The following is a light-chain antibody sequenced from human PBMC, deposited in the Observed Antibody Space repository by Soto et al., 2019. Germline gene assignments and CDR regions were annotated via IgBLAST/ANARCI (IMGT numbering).Light chain of an antibody. CDR1: SSDVGAYNY. CDR3: SSYAGTNNLLYV. V-gene: IGLV2-8*01. J-gene: IGLJ1*01. Sequence: QSVLTQPPSASGSPGQSVTISCSGTSSDVGAYNYVSWYQQHPGKAPRLLIYEVSQRPSGVPDRFSGSKSANTASLTVSGLQPEDEADYYCSSYAGTNNLLYVFGTGTKVPS. CDR2: EVS.